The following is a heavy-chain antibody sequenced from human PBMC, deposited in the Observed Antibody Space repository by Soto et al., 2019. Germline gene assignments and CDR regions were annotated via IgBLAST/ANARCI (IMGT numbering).Heavy chain of an antibody. J-gene: IGHJ4*02. CDR3: ARDRGGWRGNPSDEC. CDR1: GFTFSSYG. Sequence: QVQLVESGGGVVQPGRSLRLSCAASGFTFSSYGMHWVRQAPGKGLEWVAVIWYDGSNKYYADSVKGRFTISRDNPKNTLYLQMNSVRAEDMGVYYCARDRGGWRGNPSDECWGQGALVNVAS. V-gene: IGHV3-33*01. CDR2: IWYDGSNK. D-gene: IGHD3-16*01.